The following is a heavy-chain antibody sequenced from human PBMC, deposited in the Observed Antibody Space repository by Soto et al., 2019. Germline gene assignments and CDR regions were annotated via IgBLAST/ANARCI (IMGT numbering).Heavy chain of an antibody. V-gene: IGHV3-11*06. CDR2: ISGSNIYT. J-gene: IGHJ6*02. CDR3: ARDGGEVIPAAIGGGYGMDV. CDR1: GFTFSDYY. D-gene: IGHD2-2*01. Sequence: GGSLRLSCAASGFTFSDYYMSWIRQAPGKGLEWISYISGSNIYTNYADSVKGRFTISRDNANNSLYLQMDSLRVEDTAVYYCARDGGEVIPAAIGGGYGMDVWGQGTTVTVSS.